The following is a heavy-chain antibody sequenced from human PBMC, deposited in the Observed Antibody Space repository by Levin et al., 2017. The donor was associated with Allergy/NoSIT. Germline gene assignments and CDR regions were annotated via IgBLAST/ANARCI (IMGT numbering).Heavy chain of an antibody. Sequence: SETLSLTCTISDGSINNNYWSWIRQSPGKGLEWIGYISYAGITAYSPSLKSRLSMSVDTAKNQFSLNLSSVTAADTAVYFCARHIKRTEGGNYLFDPWGQGALVTVSS. CDR3: ARHIKRTEGGNYLFDP. D-gene: IGHD4-23*01. J-gene: IGHJ5*02. V-gene: IGHV4-59*08. CDR1: DGSINNNY. CDR2: ISYAGIT.